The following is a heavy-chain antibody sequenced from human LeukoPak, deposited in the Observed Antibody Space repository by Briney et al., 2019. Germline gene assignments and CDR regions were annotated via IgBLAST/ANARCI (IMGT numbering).Heavy chain of an antibody. CDR1: GFTFSRFG. V-gene: IGHV3-30*02. CDR3: AKDQGVVGSYDA. Sequence: GGSLRLSCEASGFTFSRFGMNWVRQAPGTGLEWVAFIQYDESLKCYLGSVKGRFATSRDNSKNTVYLQMNSLRVEDTAVCYCAKDQGVVGSYDAWGQGTLVTVSS. CDR2: IQYDESLK. J-gene: IGHJ5*02. D-gene: IGHD3-10*01.